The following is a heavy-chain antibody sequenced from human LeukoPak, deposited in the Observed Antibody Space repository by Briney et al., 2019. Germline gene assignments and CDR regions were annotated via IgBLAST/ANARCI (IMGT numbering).Heavy chain of an antibody. V-gene: IGHV3-11*04. Sequence: PGGSLRLSCAASGFTFSDYYMSWIRQAPGKGLEWVSYISSSSNTIYYPYSVKGRFTISRDKAKKSLFLQMNSLRVEDTAVYYCVREGYGSGSYYNVMNGPLGFSFDIWGQGTMVTVSS. J-gene: IGHJ3*02. CDR2: ISSSSNTI. CDR3: VREGYGSGSYYNVMNGPLGFSFDI. D-gene: IGHD3-10*01. CDR1: GFTFSDYY.